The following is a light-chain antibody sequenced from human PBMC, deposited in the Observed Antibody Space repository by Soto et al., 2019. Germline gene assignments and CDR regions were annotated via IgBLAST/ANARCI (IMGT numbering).Light chain of an antibody. CDR1: SSDVGGYNY. CDR2: EVT. CDR3: SSHADSYNWV. J-gene: IGLJ3*02. Sequence: QSALTQPPSASGSPGQAVTISCTGTSSDVGGYNYVSWYQQHPRKAPKLMIYEVTKRPSGVPDRFSGSKSGNTASLTVSGLQAEDEADYYCSSHADSYNWVFGGGTTLTVL. V-gene: IGLV2-8*01.